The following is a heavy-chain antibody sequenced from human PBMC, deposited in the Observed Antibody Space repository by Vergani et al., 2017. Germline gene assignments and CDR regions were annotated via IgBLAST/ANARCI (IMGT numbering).Heavy chain of an antibody. Sequence: QVQLVQSGAEVKKPGSSVKVSCKASGGTFSSYAISWVRQAPGQGLEWMGGIITIFGTANYAQKFKGRVTITAVDSTSTANMELSSLRSEDTAVYYCAREGDGAFDIGIVGATTGYYFDYWGQGTLVTVSS. D-gene: IGHD1-26*01. CDR2: IITIFGTA. CDR3: AREGDGAFDIGIVGATTGYYFDY. V-gene: IGHV1-69*01. CDR1: GGTFSSYA. J-gene: IGHJ4*02.